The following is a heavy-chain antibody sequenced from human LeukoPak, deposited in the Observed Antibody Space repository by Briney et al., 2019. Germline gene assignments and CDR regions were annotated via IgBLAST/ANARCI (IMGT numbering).Heavy chain of an antibody. D-gene: IGHD1-1*01. V-gene: IGHV4-59*01. CDR1: GGSITSYY. CDR2: IYHSGST. Sequence: PSETLSLTCTVSGGSITSYYWSWVRQPPGKGLEWIGEIYHSGSTNYNPSLKSRVTISLDTSKNQFSLKLNSVTAADTAVYYCTRRVATTGIYAFDIWGQGTMVTVSS. J-gene: IGHJ3*02. CDR3: TRRVATTGIYAFDI.